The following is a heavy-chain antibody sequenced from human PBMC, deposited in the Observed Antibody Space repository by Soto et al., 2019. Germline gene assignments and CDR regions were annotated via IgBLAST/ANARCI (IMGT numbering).Heavy chain of an antibody. V-gene: IGHV1-69*13. CDR2: IIPIFGTA. Sequence: ASVKVSCKASGGTFSSYAISWVRQAPGQGLEWMGGIIPIFGTANYAQKFQGRVTITADESTSTAYMELSSLRSEDTAVYYCARSLRYVDWPKDYYGMDVWGQGTTVTVAS. D-gene: IGHD3-9*01. J-gene: IGHJ6*02. CDR3: ARSLRYVDWPKDYYGMDV. CDR1: GGTFSSYA.